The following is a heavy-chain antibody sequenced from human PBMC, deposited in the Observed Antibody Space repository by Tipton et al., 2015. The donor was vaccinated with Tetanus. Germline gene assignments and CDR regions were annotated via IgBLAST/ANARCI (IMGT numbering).Heavy chain of an antibody. CDR2: ISYDGSNK. Sequence: SLRLSCAASGFTFSSYGMHWVRQAPGKGLEWVAVISYDGSNKYYADSVKGRFTISRDNSKNTLYLQMNSLRAEDTAVYYCARDGGNCEEWELLCYFDYWGQGTLVTVSS. J-gene: IGHJ4*02. CDR3: ARDGGNCEEWELLCYFDY. D-gene: IGHD1-26*01. V-gene: IGHV3-30*03. CDR1: GFTFSSYG.